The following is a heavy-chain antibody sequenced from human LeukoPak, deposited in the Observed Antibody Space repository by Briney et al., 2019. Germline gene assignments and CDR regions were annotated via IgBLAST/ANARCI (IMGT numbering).Heavy chain of an antibody. V-gene: IGHV4-38-2*02. J-gene: IGHJ4*02. CDR2: IYHSGST. CDR1: GYSISSGYY. Sequence: KASETLSLTCTVSGYSISSGYYWGWIRQPPGKGLEWIGSIYHSGSTYYNPSLKSRVTISVDTSKNQFSLKLSSVTAADTAVYYCARGRVTAMGLNYWGQGTLVTVSS. CDR3: ARGRVTAMGLNY. D-gene: IGHD2-21*02.